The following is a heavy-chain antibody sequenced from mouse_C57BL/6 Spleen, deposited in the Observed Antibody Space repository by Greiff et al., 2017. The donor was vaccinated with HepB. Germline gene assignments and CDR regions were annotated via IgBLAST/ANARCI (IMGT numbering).Heavy chain of an antibody. J-gene: IGHJ4*01. D-gene: IGHD1-1*01. Sequence: VQLQQPGAELVKPGASVKMSCKASGYTFTSYWITWVQQRPGQGLEWIGDIYPGSGSTNYNEKFKSKATLTVDTSSSTAYMQLSSLTSEDSAVYYCARLITTVVATDYAMDYWGQGTSVTVSS. CDR3: ARLITTVVATDYAMDY. V-gene: IGHV1-55*01. CDR1: GYTFTSYW. CDR2: IYPGSGST.